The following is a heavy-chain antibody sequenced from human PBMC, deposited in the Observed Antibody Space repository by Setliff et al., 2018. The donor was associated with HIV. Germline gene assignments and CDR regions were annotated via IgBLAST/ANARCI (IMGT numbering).Heavy chain of an antibody. CDR1: GYSFTAYG. D-gene: IGHD6-25*01. CDR3: ARVPSGAAGLVRAGFYF. J-gene: IGHJ4*01. V-gene: IGHV1-18*01. Sequence: ASVKVSCKASGYSFTAYGISWVRQAPGQGFEWVGWINIDSGHTNFAQRFQDRVTVTTDTSTNTTYMELRGLRSDDTATYYCARVPSGAAGLVRAGFYFWGQGTLVTVSS. CDR2: INIDSGHT.